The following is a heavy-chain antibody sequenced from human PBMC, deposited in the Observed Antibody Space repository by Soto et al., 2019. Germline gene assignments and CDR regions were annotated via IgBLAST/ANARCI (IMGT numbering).Heavy chain of an antibody. CDR3: ARDPTLYSSSWYFYYGMDV. D-gene: IGHD6-13*01. J-gene: IGHJ6*02. V-gene: IGHV3-33*01. Sequence: QVQLVESGGGVVQPGRSLRLSCAASGFTFSSYGMHWVRQAPGKGLEWVAVIWYDGSNKYYADSVKGRFTISRDNSKNTLYLQMNSLRAEDTAVYYCARDPTLYSSSWYFYYGMDVWGQGTKVTVSS. CDR1: GFTFSSYG. CDR2: IWYDGSNK.